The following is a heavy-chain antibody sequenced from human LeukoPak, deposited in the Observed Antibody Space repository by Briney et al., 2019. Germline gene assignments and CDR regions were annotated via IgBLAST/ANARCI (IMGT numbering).Heavy chain of an antibody. CDR3: ARTVAAAGQYYFDY. CDR2: IYYRGST. J-gene: IGHJ4*02. V-gene: IGHV4-59*11. D-gene: IGHD6-13*01. CDR1: GGSISSHY. Sequence: PSETLSLTCTVSGGSISSHYWSWIRQSPGKGLEWIGYIYYRGSTNYNPSLKSRVTISVDTSKIQFSLKLNSVTAADTAVYYCARTVAAAGQYYFDYWGQGTLVTVSS.